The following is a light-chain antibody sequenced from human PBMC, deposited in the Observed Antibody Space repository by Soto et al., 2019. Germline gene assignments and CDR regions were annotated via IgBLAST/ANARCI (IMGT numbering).Light chain of an antibody. CDR3: SSYPSTSTVV. CDR2: EVS. V-gene: IGLV2-14*01. Sequence: QSALTQPASVSGSPGQSITISCTGTSSDVGGYNYVSWYQHHPGKAPRLMIYEVSNRPSGISNRFSASKSGNTASLTISGLKAEDEADYNCSSYPSTSTVVFGEGTQLTAL. J-gene: IGLJ2*01. CDR1: SSDVGGYNY.